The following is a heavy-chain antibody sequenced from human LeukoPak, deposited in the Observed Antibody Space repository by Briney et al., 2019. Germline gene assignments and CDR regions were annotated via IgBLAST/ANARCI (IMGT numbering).Heavy chain of an antibody. CDR2: TSAYNGNT. D-gene: IGHD1-7*01. Sequence: ASVRVSCKASRYTFTSYGIIWVRQAPAQGREGMGWTSAYNGNTDYAQKLQGRVPMTTDKSTSTAYMELRRLRSDDTAVYYCARENYKAYYYLAVWGKGTTVTVSS. CDR3: ARENYKAYYYLAV. CDR1: RYTFTSYG. V-gene: IGHV1-18*01. J-gene: IGHJ6*03.